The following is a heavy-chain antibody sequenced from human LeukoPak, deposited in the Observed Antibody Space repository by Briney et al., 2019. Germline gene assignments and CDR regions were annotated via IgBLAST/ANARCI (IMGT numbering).Heavy chain of an antibody. D-gene: IGHD3-3*01. CDR1: GFTFSNYG. J-gene: IGHJ4*02. CDR2: IWYDGNNK. Sequence: PGRSLRLSCAASGFTFSNYGMHWFRQAPGKGLVWVAVIWYDGNNKYYADSVKGRFTISRDNSKNTLYLQMNSLRADDTAVYYCARDSFGSYYDFWSGSTYWGQGTLVTVSS. CDR3: ARDSFGSYYDFWSGSTY. V-gene: IGHV3-33*01.